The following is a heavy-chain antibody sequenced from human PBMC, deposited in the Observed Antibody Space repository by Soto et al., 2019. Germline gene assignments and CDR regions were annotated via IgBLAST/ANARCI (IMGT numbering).Heavy chain of an antibody. Sequence: QVQLVQSGAEVKKPGASVKVSCKASGYRFETYGMTWVRQAPGQGLEWMGWISAYSVDTYNAQKFQDRVTMTTDTSTGTAYMELRGLRSDDTAVYYWARGHEVIRGALDVWGQGTTVTVSS. CDR3: ARGHEVIRGALDV. D-gene: IGHD2-21*01. CDR2: ISAYSVDT. J-gene: IGHJ6*02. V-gene: IGHV1-18*01. CDR1: GYRFETYG.